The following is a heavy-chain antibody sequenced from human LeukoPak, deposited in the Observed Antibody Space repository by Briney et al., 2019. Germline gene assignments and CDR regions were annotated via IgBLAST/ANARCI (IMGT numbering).Heavy chain of an antibody. CDR1: GASISSFY. V-gene: IGHV4-59*01. D-gene: IGHD4/OR15-4a*01. CDR2: INYSGST. CDR3: ARDPIHSDDYNAA. Sequence: PSETLSLTCTISGASISSFYWSWIRQPPGKGLEWIGCINYSGSTNYNPSLKSRVTISIDTSKNQMSLKLRSVIAADTAVYYCARDPIHSDDYNAAWGQGALVSVSS. J-gene: IGHJ5*02.